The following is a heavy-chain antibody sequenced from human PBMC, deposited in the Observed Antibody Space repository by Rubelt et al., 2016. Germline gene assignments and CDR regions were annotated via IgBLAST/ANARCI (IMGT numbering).Heavy chain of an antibody. J-gene: IGHJ3*02. CDR2: ISYDGTNK. V-gene: IGHV3-30*04. CDR1: GFTFSSYA. CDR3: ASRYYDFWSGKGNDAFDI. Sequence: QVQLVESGGGVVQPGRSLRLSCAASGFTFSSYAMHWVRQAPGKGLEWVAVISYDGTNKYYADSVKGRFTISRDKSKNTLYLQMNSLRAEDTAVYYCASRYYDFWSGKGNDAFDIWGQGTMVTVSS. D-gene: IGHD3-3*01.